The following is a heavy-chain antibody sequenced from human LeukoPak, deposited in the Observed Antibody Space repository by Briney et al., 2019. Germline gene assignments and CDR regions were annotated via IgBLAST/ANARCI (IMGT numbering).Heavy chain of an antibody. Sequence: GGSLRLSCAASGFTFSSYWMHWVRQAPGKGLVWVSRINTDGSSTSYADSVKGRFTISRDNAKNTLYLQMNSLRAEDTAVYYCVQSGYTHYYYYYMDVWGKGTTVTVSS. CDR3: VQSGYTHYYYYYMDV. V-gene: IGHV3-74*01. J-gene: IGHJ6*03. CDR1: GFTFSSYW. D-gene: IGHD3-3*01. CDR2: INTDGSST.